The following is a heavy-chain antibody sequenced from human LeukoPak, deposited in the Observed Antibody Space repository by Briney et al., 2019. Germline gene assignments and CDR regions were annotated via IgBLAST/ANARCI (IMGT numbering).Heavy chain of an antibody. Sequence: SETLSLTCTVSGGSISSYYWSWLRQPAGKGLEWIGRIYTSGSTNYNPSLKSRVTISVDTSKNQFSLKLSSVTAADTAVYYCARELSVTTDSYYYYYYMDVWGKGTTVTVSS. CDR3: ARELSVTTDSYYYYYYMDV. D-gene: IGHD4-11*01. CDR1: GGSISSYY. CDR2: IYTSGST. V-gene: IGHV4-4*07. J-gene: IGHJ6*03.